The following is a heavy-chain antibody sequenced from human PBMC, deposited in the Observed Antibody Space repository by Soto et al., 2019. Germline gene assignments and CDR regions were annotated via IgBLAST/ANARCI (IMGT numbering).Heavy chain of an antibody. CDR2: ISYDGSNK. V-gene: IGHV3-30*18. D-gene: IGHD1-1*01. Sequence: PGGSLRLSCAASGFTFSSYVMHWARQAPGKGLEWVAVISYDGSNKYYADSVKGRFTISRDNSKNTLYLQMNSLRAEDTAVYYCAKVSRGTTGTPHFDYWGQGTLVTVSS. J-gene: IGHJ4*02. CDR1: GFTFSSYV. CDR3: AKVSRGTTGTPHFDY.